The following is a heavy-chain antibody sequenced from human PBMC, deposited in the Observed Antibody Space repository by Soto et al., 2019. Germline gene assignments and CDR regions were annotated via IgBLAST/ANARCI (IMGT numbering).Heavy chain of an antibody. Sequence: ASVKVSCKASGYTFTSYGISWVRQAPGQGLEWMGWISAYNGNTNYAQKLQGRVTMITDTSTSTAYMELRSLRSDDTAVYYCARVGDIVVVPAASVYYYYGMDVWGQGTTVTVSS. CDR1: GYTFTSYG. V-gene: IGHV1-18*01. J-gene: IGHJ6*02. CDR2: ISAYNGNT. D-gene: IGHD2-2*01. CDR3: ARVGDIVVVPAASVYYYYGMDV.